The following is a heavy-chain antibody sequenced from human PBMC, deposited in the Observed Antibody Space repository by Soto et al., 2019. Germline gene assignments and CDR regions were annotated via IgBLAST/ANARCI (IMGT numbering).Heavy chain of an antibody. CDR2: VNPIVSMS. CDR1: GDTFNFYS. Sequence: QVQLVQSGAEVKRPGSSVKVSCKASGDTFNFYSNNWVRQAPGLGLEWMGRVNPIVSMSNYAQKFQGRVTMPADNSTSTAYMELSSLTSEDTAIYYCASSYGSGYRAFDYWGQGALVTVSS. J-gene: IGHJ4*02. CDR3: ASSYGSGYRAFDY. V-gene: IGHV1-69*02. D-gene: IGHD3-10*01.